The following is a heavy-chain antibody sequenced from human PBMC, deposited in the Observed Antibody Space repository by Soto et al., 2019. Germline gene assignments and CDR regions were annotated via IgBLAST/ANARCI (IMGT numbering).Heavy chain of an antibody. Sequence: ASETLSLTCIVSGESISSSSYYWGWIRQPPGKGLEWIGSIYYSGRTYYNPSFKSRVTTSIDTSKNQFSLKLSSVTATDTAVYYCARQRTTVVTQAYFDHWGQGALVTVSS. J-gene: IGHJ4*02. CDR3: ARQRTTVVTQAYFDH. V-gene: IGHV4-39*01. D-gene: IGHD2-21*02. CDR2: IYYSGRT. CDR1: GESISSSSYY.